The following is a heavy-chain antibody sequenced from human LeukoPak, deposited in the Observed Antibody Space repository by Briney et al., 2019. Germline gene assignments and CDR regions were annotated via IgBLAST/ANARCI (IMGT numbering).Heavy chain of an antibody. J-gene: IGHJ4*02. D-gene: IGHD6-13*01. CDR2: IYYSGST. CDR1: GGSISSGGYY. V-gene: IGHV4-31*03. CDR3: AGFGQQQLARRSSYYFDY. Sequence: SETLSLTCTVSGGSISSGGYYWSWIRQHPGKGLEWIGYIYYSGSTYYNPSLKSRVTISVDTSKNQFSLKLSSVTAADTAVYYCAGFGQQQLARRSSYYFDYWGQGTLVTVSS.